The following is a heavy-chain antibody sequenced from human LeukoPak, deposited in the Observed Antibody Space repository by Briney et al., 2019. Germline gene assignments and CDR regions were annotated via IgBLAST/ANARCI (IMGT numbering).Heavy chain of an antibody. CDR2: ISDTARTK. CDR3: GRGRPRGYSGYVIDY. J-gene: IGHJ4*02. V-gene: IGHV3-11*04. CDR1: GFTFSDYY. Sequence: GGSLRLSCAASGFTFSDYYMTWIRQTPGKGLEWISYISDTARTKSYADSVKGRFTISRDNAKNTLYLQMNSLRAEDTAAFYCGRGRPRGYSGYVIDYWGQGTPITVSS. D-gene: IGHD5-12*01.